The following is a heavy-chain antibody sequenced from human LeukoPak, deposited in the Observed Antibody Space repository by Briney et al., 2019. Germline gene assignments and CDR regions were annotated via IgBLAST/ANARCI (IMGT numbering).Heavy chain of an antibody. J-gene: IGHJ4*02. CDR2: ISWNSGSI. D-gene: IGHD2-8*02. CDR3: ARDNTGSIDH. V-gene: IGHV3-9*01. Sequence: GGSLRLSCAASGFTFDDYAMHWVRQAPGKGLEWVSGISWNSGSIGYADSVKGRFTISRDNAKNSLYLQMNSLRAEDTAVYYCARDNTGSIDHWGQGTLVTVSS. CDR1: GFTFDDYA.